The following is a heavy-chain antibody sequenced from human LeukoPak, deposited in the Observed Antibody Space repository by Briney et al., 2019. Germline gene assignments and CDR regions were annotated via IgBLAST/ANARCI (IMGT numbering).Heavy chain of an antibody. CDR1: GFTFSGYS. Sequence: GGSLRLSCAASGFTFSGYSMNWVHQAPGKGLEWVSYISSRGSTIYYADSVKGRFTISRDNAKNSLYLQMNSLRAEDTAVYYCHADFWSGYYYWGQGTLVTVSS. V-gene: IGHV3-48*01. CDR3: HADFWSGYYY. CDR2: ISSRGSTI. D-gene: IGHD3-3*01. J-gene: IGHJ4*02.